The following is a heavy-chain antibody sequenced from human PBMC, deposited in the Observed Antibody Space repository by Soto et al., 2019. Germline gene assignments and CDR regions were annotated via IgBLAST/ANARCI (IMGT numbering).Heavy chain of an antibody. CDR2: INHSGST. CDR3: ARLGYSSSSGNRGYSYGYMVILDYFDY. J-gene: IGHJ4*02. Sequence: QVQLQQWGAGLLKPSETLSLTCAVYGGSFSGYYWSWIRQPPGKGLEWIGEINHSGSTNYNPSLKSRVTISVDTSKNQFSLKLSSVTAADTAVYYCARLGYSSSSGNRGYSYGYMVILDYFDYWGQGTLVTVSS. D-gene: IGHD5-18*01. V-gene: IGHV4-34*01. CDR1: GGSFSGYY.